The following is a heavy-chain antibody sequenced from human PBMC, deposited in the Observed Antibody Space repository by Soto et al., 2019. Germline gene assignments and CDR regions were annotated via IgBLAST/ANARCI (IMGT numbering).Heavy chain of an antibody. CDR1: GYSSANFL. Sequence: GESLKISCKASGYSSANFLIGWVRQMPGKGLEWMGFIHLGGSDTRYTPSFQDQVTISAAKSINTAYLQRSSLRASDTVMVYWAIGTHGNCYYAYLGQGTLVTVS. D-gene: IGHD1-1*01. V-gene: IGHV5-51*01. CDR2: IHLGGSDT. J-gene: IGHJ4*02. CDR3: AIGTHGNCYYAY.